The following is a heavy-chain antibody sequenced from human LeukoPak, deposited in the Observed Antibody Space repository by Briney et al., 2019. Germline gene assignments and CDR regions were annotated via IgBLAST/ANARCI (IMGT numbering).Heavy chain of an antibody. CDR2: IYYSGST. D-gene: IGHD3-3*01. J-gene: IGHJ3*02. CDR3: ARSQVIFGDAFDI. V-gene: IGHV4-61*08. Sequence: SETLSLTCTVSGGSISSGGYYWSWIRQPPGKGLEWIGYIYYSGSTNYNPSLKSRVTISVDTSKNQFSLKLSSVTAADTAVYYCARSQVIFGDAFDIWGQGTMVTVSS. CDR1: GGSISSGGYY.